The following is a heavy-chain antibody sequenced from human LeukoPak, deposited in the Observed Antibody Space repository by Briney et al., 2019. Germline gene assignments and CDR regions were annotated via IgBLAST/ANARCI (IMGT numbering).Heavy chain of an antibody. CDR3: ARGWGYYGSGSYYNAVDY. CDR2: IYYSGST. D-gene: IGHD3-10*01. CDR1: GGSVSSGSYY. Sequence: SETLSLTCTVSGGSVSSGSYYWSWIRQPPGKGLEWIGYIYYSGSTNYNPSLKSRVTISVDTSKNQFSLKLSSVTAKDTAVYYCARGWGYYGSGSYYNAVDYWGQGTLVTVSS. J-gene: IGHJ4*02. V-gene: IGHV4-61*01.